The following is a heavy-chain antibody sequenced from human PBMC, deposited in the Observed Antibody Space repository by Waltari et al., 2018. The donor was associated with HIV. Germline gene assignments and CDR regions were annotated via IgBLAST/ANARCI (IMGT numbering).Heavy chain of an antibody. CDR3: VKDSGRAADVFDL. CDR1: GYIFTDFS. Sequence: QLLESGGGLVEPGGSLRRSCAASGYIFTDFSLEWVRQAPGKGVEVVSACRGGGETFYADSVKGRFTISRDNSKNTLSLQMNTLRADDAAVYYCVKDSGRAADVFDLWGQGTMGTVSS. V-gene: IGHV3-23*01. J-gene: IGHJ3*01. D-gene: IGHD3-10*01. CDR2: CRGGGET.